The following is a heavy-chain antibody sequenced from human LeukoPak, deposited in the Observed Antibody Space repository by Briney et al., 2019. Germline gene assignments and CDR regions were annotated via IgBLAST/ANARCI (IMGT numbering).Heavy chain of an antibody. CDR1: GFDFNNYN. CDR2: ISSSSSYI. J-gene: IGHJ5*02. V-gene: IGHV3-21*01. Sequence: GGSLRLSCAASGFDFNNYNMNWVRQAPGKGLEWVSSISSSSSYIYYADSVKGRFTISRDNAKNSLYLQMNSLRAEDTAVYYCARARDYDILTGLLRFDPWGQGTLVTVSS. CDR3: ARARDYDILTGLLRFDP. D-gene: IGHD3-9*01.